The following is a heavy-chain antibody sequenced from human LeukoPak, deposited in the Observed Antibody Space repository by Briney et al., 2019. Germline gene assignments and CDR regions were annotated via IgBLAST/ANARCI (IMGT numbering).Heavy chain of an antibody. Sequence: GESLKISCKGSGYSFTSYWIGWVRQMPGKGLEWMGFIYPGDSDTRYSPSFQGQVTISADKSISTAYLQWSSLKASDTAMYYCATTTLCGGDCHDAFDIWGQGTMVTVSS. J-gene: IGHJ3*02. D-gene: IGHD2-21*02. CDR1: GYSFTSYW. CDR2: IYPGDSDT. CDR3: ATTTLCGGDCHDAFDI. V-gene: IGHV5-51*01.